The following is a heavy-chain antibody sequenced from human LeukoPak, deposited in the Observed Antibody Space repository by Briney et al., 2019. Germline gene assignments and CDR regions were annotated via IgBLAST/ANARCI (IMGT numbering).Heavy chain of an antibody. D-gene: IGHD3-10*01. J-gene: IGHJ4*02. CDR2: ISERGGGT. CDR3: AKRGVVIRGILVIGYHQEAYHYDF. CDR1: GISLTNYA. Sequence: PGGSLRLSCVVSGISLTNYAMTWVRQAPGKGLEWVSYISERGGGTTYADSVKGRFTISRDTSLNTLYLQMNNLRAEDTAVYFCAKRGVVIRGILVIGYHQEAYHYDFWGQGVLVTVPS. V-gene: IGHV3-23*01.